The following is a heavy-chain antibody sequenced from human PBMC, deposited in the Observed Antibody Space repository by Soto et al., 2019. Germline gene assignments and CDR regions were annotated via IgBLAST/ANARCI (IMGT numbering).Heavy chain of an antibody. V-gene: IGHV3-33*01. Sequence: PGGSLRLSCAASGFTFSSYGMHWVRQAPGKGLEWVAVIWYDGSNKYYADSVKGRFTISRDNSKNTLYLQMNSLRAEDTAVYYCARTVGGTYSSSPIDYWGQGTLVTVSS. D-gene: IGHD6-6*01. CDR1: GFTFSSYG. J-gene: IGHJ4*02. CDR2: IWYDGSNK. CDR3: ARTVGGTYSSSPIDY.